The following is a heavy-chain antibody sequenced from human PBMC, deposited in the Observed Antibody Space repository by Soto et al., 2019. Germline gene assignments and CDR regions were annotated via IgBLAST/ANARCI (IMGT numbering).Heavy chain of an antibody. V-gene: IGHV4-39*07. CDR1: GGSISTSSSTYY. CDR2: FFYSGKS. Sequence: SETLSLTCSVSGGSISTSSSTYYWGWMRQPPGKGLEWIASFFYSGKSFYNPSLKSRVTMSVDTSKNQFSLKLSSVTAADTAVYYCARSVFPWGQGTMVT. CDR3: ARSVFP. J-gene: IGHJ5*02.